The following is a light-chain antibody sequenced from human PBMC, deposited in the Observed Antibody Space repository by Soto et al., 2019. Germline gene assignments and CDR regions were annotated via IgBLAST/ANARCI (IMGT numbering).Light chain of an antibody. CDR1: QSISVH. V-gene: IGKV1-39*01. CDR3: QQSYITPYT. Sequence: DIQMTQSPSSLSASVGDTVTITCRASQSISVHLNWYQQKPGKVPKLLIYAASNLHSGVPSRFSGNGSETDFALTISSLQPEDFATYYCQQSYITPYTFGQGTRLEIK. J-gene: IGKJ2*01. CDR2: AAS.